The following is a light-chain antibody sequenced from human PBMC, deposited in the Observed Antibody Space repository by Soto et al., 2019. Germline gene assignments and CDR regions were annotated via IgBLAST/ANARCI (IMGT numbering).Light chain of an antibody. J-gene: IGLJ3*02. CDR1: TSNIGMNY. CDR2: RNQ. V-gene: IGLV1-47*01. Sequence: QSVLTQPPSASGTPGQRVSISCSGSTSNIGMNYVYWYQQLPGMAPKLLIYRNQQRPSGVPDRFSGSKSGTSASLAISGLRSEDEADYFCASRDDSLTGELFGGGTKVTVL. CDR3: ASRDDSLTGEL.